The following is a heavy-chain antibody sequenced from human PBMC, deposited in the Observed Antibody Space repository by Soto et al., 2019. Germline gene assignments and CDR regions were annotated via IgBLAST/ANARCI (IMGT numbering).Heavy chain of an antibody. CDR2: IYYRGTT. Sequence: SETLSLTCTVSGGSISSSSYYWGWIRQPPGKGLEWIGNIYYRGTTYYNPSLKSRVTISVDTSKIQFSLKLASVTAADTAVYYCARDYGDYQFDYWGQGTLVTVSS. CDR1: GGSISSSSYY. CDR3: ARDYGDYQFDY. V-gene: IGHV4-39*02. J-gene: IGHJ4*02. D-gene: IGHD4-17*01.